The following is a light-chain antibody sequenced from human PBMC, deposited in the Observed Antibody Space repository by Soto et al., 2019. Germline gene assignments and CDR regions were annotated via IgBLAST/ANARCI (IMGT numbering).Light chain of an antibody. CDR2: DLT. V-gene: IGLV2-11*01. CDR3: CSYVGIYTLSAG. Sequence: QSALTPPRSVSGSPGQSVTISCTGTISDVGAYNYVSWYQQHPGKAPKLIIYDLTKRPSGVPERFSSSKSGNTASLTISGLQAEDEADYHCCSYVGIYTLSAGLGTGPRVNV. CDR1: ISDVGAYNY. J-gene: IGLJ1*01.